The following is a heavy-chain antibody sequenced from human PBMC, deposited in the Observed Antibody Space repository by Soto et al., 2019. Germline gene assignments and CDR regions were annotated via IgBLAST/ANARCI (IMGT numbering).Heavy chain of an antibody. CDR2: ISGSGGST. V-gene: IGHV3-23*01. CDR3: AKGPAVVGANNRAVDI. Sequence: GGSLRLSCAASGFTFSSYAMSWVRQAPGKGLEWVSAISGSGGSTYYADSVKGRFTISRDNSKNTLYLQMNSLRAEDTAVYYCAKGPAVVGANNRAVDICGQGTMVTVSS. J-gene: IGHJ3*02. D-gene: IGHD2-15*01. CDR1: GFTFSSYA.